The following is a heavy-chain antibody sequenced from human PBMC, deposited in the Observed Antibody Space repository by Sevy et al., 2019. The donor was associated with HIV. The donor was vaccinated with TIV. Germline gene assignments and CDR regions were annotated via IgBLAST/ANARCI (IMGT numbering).Heavy chain of an antibody. CDR1: GYSFTSYW. CDR2: IYPGDSDT. CDR3: ARSSDYGSGTYYYYGMDV. D-gene: IGHD3-10*01. Sequence: GESLKISCKGSGYSFTSYWIGWVRQMPGKGLEWMGIIYPGDSDTRYSPSFQGQVTISADKSISTAYLQWSSLKASDTAMYYCARSSDYGSGTYYYYGMDVWGQGTTVTVSS. J-gene: IGHJ6*02. V-gene: IGHV5-51*01.